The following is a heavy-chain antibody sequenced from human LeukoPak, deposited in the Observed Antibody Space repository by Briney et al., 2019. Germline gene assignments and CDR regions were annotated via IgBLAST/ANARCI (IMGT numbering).Heavy chain of an antibody. V-gene: IGHV3-30*03. CDR3: ARDFKYYYGSGSYYNLAFDI. CDR2: ISYDGSNK. J-gene: IGHJ3*02. CDR1: GFAFSNYG. Sequence: PGGSRRLSCAAYGFAFSNYGMHWVRQAPGKGLEWLAVISYDGSNKYYADSVKGRFTISRDNSKNTLYLQMNSLRAEDTAVYYCARDFKYYYGSGSYYNLAFDIWGQGTMVTVSS. D-gene: IGHD3-10*01.